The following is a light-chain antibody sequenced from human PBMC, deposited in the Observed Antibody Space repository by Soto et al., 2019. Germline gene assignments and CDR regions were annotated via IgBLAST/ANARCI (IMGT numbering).Light chain of an antibody. V-gene: IGKV3-20*01. J-gene: IGKJ1*01. Sequence: EIVLTQSPGTLALSPGERATLSCRASQSVSSSYLAWYQQKPGHAPSLLIYGASNRATGIPDRLSGSGSGTDFTLTISRLEPEDFAVYYCQQYGSSGTFGQGTKVDIK. CDR1: QSVSSSY. CDR3: QQYGSSGT. CDR2: GAS.